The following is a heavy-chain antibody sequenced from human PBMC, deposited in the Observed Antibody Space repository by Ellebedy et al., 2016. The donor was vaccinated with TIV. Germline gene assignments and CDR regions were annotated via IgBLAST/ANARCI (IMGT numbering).Heavy chain of an antibody. CDR3: ASSHWYCSSTSCYCN. D-gene: IGHD2-2*01. Sequence: SETLSLXXTVSGGSISSGSYYWSWIRQPAGKGLEWIGRIYTSGSTNYNPSLKSRVTMSVDTSKNQFSLKLSSVTAADTAVYYCASSHWYCSSTSCYCNWGQGTLVTVSS. CDR1: GGSISSGSYY. J-gene: IGHJ4*02. V-gene: IGHV4-61*02. CDR2: IYTSGST.